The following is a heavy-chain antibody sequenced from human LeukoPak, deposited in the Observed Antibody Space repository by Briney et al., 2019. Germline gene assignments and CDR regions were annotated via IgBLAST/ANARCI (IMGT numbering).Heavy chain of an antibody. CDR3: ARDLLWFGELLGGRNWFDP. J-gene: IGHJ5*02. Sequence: SGTLSLTCAVSGVSISSSNWWTWVRQTPGEGLEWIGEIYHSGSTIYNPSLKSRVTISLDKSKNQFSLKLTSVTAADTAVYYCARDLLWFGELLGGRNWFDPWGQGTLVTVSS. CDR2: IYHSGST. D-gene: IGHD3-10*01. CDR1: GVSISSSNW. V-gene: IGHV4-4*02.